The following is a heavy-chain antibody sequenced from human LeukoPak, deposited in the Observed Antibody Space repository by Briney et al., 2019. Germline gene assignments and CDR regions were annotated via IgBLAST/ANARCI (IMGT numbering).Heavy chain of an antibody. CDR1: GFPFSSYA. CDR2: ISGSGGST. CDR3: AREPIAAAGRRPNWCDP. D-gene: IGHD6-13*01. J-gene: IGHJ5*02. Sequence: GGSLRLSCAASGFPFSSYAMSWVRQAPGKGLEWVSAISGSGGSTYYADSVKGRFTISRDNSKNTLYLQMNSLRAEDTAVYYCAREPIAAAGRRPNWCDPWGQGTLVTVSS. V-gene: IGHV3-23*01.